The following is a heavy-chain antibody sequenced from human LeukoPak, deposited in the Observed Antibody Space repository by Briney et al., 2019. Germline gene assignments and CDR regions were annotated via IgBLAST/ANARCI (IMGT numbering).Heavy chain of an antibody. CDR3: ARVISVAGYDY. J-gene: IGHJ4*02. CDR1: GFTFGSYA. CDR2: ISSSSSYI. D-gene: IGHD6-19*01. Sequence: RTGGSLRLSCGASGFTFGSYAMSWVRQAPGKGLEWVSSISSSSSYIYYADSVKGRFTISRDNAKNSLYLQMNSLRAEDTAVYYCARVISVAGYDYWGQGTLVTVSS. V-gene: IGHV3-21*01.